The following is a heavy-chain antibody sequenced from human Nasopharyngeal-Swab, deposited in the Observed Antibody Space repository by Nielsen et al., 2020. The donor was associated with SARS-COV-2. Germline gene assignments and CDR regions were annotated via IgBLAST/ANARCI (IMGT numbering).Heavy chain of an antibody. CDR1: GFTFSSYW. J-gene: IGHJ4*02. CDR2: INSDGSST. CDR3: ARGDGSADY. Sequence: GESLKISCAASGFTFSSYWMHWVRQAPGKGLVWVSRINSDGSSTSYADSVKGRFTISRDNAKNTLYLQMNSLRAEDTAAYYCARGDGSADYWGQGTLVTVSS. D-gene: IGHD3-10*01. V-gene: IGHV3-74*01.